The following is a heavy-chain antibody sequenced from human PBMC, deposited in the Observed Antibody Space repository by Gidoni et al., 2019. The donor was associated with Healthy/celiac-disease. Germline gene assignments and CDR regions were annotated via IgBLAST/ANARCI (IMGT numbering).Heavy chain of an antibody. J-gene: IGHJ6*02. CDR2: IIPIFGPA. V-gene: IGHV1-69*01. CDR3: SRSLIAALAGDFYYYYRIDV. Sequence: VQLVQSGGEVKKPGSTVKVSCKATGDTCSSYDISWVRPAPGRWLQGMGGIIPIFGPASYAELSQGRVAFTADESTSIAYMELRRLRSDDTAVYSCSRSLIAALAGDFYYYYRIDVLRQGTTVTVS. D-gene: IGHD6-13*01. CDR1: GDTCSSYD.